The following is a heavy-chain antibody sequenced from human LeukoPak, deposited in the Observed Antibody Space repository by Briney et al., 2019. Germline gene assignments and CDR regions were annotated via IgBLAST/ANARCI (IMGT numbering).Heavy chain of an antibody. D-gene: IGHD3-16*01. CDR1: GFTFSSYW. Sequence: GGSLRLSCAASGFTFSSYWMNWARQAPGKGLGWVASINHNGNVNYYVDSVKGRFTISRDNAKNSLYLQMSNLRAEDTAVYFCARGGGLDVWGQGATVTVSS. V-gene: IGHV3-7*03. J-gene: IGHJ6*02. CDR3: ARGGGLDV. CDR2: INHNGNVN.